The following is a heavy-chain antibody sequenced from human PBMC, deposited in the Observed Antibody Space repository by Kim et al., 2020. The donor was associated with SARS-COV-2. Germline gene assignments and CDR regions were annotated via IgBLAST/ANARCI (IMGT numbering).Heavy chain of an antibody. V-gene: IGHV3-64*01. D-gene: IGHD3-16*01. Sequence: SSNGGSKYYENYVKRRLTISRENSKNTPYLQMGSLRAEDMAVYYCASWGSWGQGTLVTVSS. CDR3: ASWGS. CDR2: SSNGGSK. J-gene: IGHJ5*02.